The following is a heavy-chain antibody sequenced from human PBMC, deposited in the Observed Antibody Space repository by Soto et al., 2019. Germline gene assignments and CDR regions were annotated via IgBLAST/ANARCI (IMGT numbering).Heavy chain of an antibody. D-gene: IGHD6-13*01. Sequence: QVQLQESGPGLVKPSETLSLTCTVSGGSISRYYGSWIRQPPGKGLEWIGYIYYSGSTNYNPSLKSRVTISVKTSKNQSSLKLSTGTAADTAVYYCASTRSIAAAWVWFDPWGQGTLVTVSS. CDR3: ASTRSIAAAWVWFDP. J-gene: IGHJ5*02. CDR1: GGSISRYY. V-gene: IGHV4-59*01. CDR2: IYYSGST.